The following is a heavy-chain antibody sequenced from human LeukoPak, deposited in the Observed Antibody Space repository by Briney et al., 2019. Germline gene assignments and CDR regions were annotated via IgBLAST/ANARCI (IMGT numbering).Heavy chain of an antibody. CDR3: GRGDGYLVDH. V-gene: IGHV3-7*01. CDR2: INQGGSER. Sequence: GGSLRLSCAASGFTFGNYWMSWVRQAPGAGLEWVANINQGGSERNHVDSVKGRFTISRDDARTSLFLQMNSLRAEDTGVYYCGRGDGYLVDHWGQGTLVTVST. J-gene: IGHJ4*02. D-gene: IGHD5-24*01. CDR1: GFTFGNYW.